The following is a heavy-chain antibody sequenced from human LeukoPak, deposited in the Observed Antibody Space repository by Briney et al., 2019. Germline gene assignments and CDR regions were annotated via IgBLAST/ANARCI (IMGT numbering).Heavy chain of an antibody. J-gene: IGHJ4*02. V-gene: IGHV3-30*02. CDR1: GFTFSSYG. CDR2: XXXDGSNK. D-gene: IGHD5-18*01. CDR3: AKERGYSYGYLGYFDY. Sequence: PGGSLRLSCAASGFTFSSYGMHWVRQAPGKGXXXXXXXXXDGSNKYYADSVKGRFTISRDNSKNTLYLQMNSLRAEDTAVYYCAKERGYSYGYLGYFDYWGQGTLVTVSS.